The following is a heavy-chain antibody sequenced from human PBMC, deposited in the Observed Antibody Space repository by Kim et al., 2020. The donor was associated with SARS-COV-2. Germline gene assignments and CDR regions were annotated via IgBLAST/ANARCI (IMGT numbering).Heavy chain of an antibody. V-gene: IGHV4-59*01. D-gene: IGHD3-10*01. CDR3: ARMKRTMVRGVTLMGGWFDP. Sequence: RVTISVDTSKNQFSLKLSSVTAADTAVYYCARMKRTMVRGVTLMGGWFDPWGQGTLVTVSS. J-gene: IGHJ5*02.